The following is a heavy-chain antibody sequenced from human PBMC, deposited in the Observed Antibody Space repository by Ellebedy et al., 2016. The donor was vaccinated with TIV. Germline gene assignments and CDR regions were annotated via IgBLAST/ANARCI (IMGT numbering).Heavy chain of an antibody. V-gene: IGHV3-66*01. CDR1: GLTVSDNY. D-gene: IGHD2-2*01. CDR2: IYSGGNT. J-gene: IGHJ6*02. CDR3: ARDSTPAGPYYYGMDV. Sequence: GESLKISCAASGLTVSDNYMSWVRQAPGKGLEWVSNIYSGGNTYYADSVKGRFTVSRDPSKNTLYLQMNSLRAEDTAIYYCARDSTPAGPYYYGMDVWGQGTTVTVSS.